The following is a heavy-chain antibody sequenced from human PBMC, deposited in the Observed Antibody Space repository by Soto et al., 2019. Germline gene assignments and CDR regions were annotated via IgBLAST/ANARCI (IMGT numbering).Heavy chain of an antibody. CDR3: ARDHNVLRYFDWPIGPSDY. Sequence: GASVKVSCKASGGTFSSYAITWVRQAPGQGLEWMGGIIPIFGSTSYAQKFQGRVTMTRDTSTSTVYMELSSLRSEDTAVYYCARDHNVLRYFDWPIGPSDYWGQGTLVTVSS. CDR2: IIPIFGST. J-gene: IGHJ4*02. CDR1: GGTFSSYA. D-gene: IGHD3-9*01. V-gene: IGHV1-69*05.